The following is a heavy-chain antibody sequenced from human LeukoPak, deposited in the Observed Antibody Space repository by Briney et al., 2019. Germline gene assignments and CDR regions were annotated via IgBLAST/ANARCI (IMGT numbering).Heavy chain of an antibody. Sequence: SQTLSLTCAVSGSSISSGGYSWSWLRQPPGKGLEWIGYIYHSGSTYYNPSLKSRVTISVDRSKNQFSLKLSSVTAADTAVYYCARGAHPLSPWGQGTLVTVSS. V-gene: IGHV4-30-2*01. J-gene: IGHJ5*02. CDR1: GSSISSGGYS. CDR2: IYHSGST. CDR3: ARGAHPLSP.